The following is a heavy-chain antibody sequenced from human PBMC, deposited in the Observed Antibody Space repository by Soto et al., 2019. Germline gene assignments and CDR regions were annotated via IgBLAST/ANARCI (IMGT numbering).Heavy chain of an antibody. J-gene: IGHJ4*02. V-gene: IGHV3-30-3*01. CDR1: GFTFSSYA. CDR2: ISYDGSNK. D-gene: IGHD6-6*01. CDR3: ARSLAARPPQVAYFDY. Sequence: GGSLRLSCAASGFTFSSYAMHWVRQAPGKGLEWVAVISYDGSNKYYADSVKGRFTISRDNSKNTLYLQMNSLRAEDTAVYYCARSLAARPPQVAYFDYWGQGTLVTVSS.